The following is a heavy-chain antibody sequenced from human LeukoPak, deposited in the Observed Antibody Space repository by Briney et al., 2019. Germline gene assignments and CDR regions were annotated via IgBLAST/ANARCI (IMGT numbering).Heavy chain of an antibody. D-gene: IGHD3-10*01. V-gene: IGHV3-23*01. J-gene: IGHJ6*02. CDR1: GFTFSSYA. Sequence: PGGSLRLSCAASGFTFSSYAMSWVRQAPGKGLEWVSAISGSGGSTYYADSVKGRFTISRDNAKKSVYLQMNSLRADDTAVYYCARDLEYYGPLHYGMDVWGQGTTVTVSS. CDR3: ARDLEYYGPLHYGMDV. CDR2: ISGSGGST.